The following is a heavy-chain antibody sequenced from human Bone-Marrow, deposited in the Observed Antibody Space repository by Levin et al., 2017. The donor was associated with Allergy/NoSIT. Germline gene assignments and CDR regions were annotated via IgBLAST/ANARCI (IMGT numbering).Heavy chain of an antibody. CDR1: GFTFSDYS. CDR3: VRGIIGDVRVAHKEASDV. CDR2: ISGDSSDL. Sequence: AGGSLRLSCIVSGFTFSDYSIYWVRQAPGKGLEWISSISGDSSDLYYADSVKGRFTISRDNAKNSLNLQVSSLRAEDTAVYHCVRGIIGDVRVAHKEASDVWGQGTMVTVSS. D-gene: IGHD2/OR15-2a*01. J-gene: IGHJ3*01. V-gene: IGHV3-21*01.